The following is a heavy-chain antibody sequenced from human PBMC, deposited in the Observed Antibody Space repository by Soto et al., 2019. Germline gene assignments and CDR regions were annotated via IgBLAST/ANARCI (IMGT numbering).Heavy chain of an antibody. Sequence: GGSLRLSCAASGFTFSSYAMHWVRQAPGKGLEWVAVISYDGSNKYYADSVKGRFTISRDNSKNTLYLQMNSLRAEDTAVYYCARDRRYCISTSCHGALYYFDYWGQGTLVTVS. CDR2: ISYDGSNK. V-gene: IGHV3-30-3*01. D-gene: IGHD2-2*01. CDR3: ARDRRYCISTSCHGALYYFDY. J-gene: IGHJ4*02. CDR1: GFTFSSYA.